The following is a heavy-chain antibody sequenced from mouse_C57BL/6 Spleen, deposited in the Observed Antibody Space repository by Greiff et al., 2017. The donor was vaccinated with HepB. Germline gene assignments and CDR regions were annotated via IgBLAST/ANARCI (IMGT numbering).Heavy chain of an antibody. V-gene: IGHV14-3*01. D-gene: IGHD1-1*01. CDR2: IDPANGNT. CDR3: ARSITTVVEYFDV. Sequence: VQLKESVAELVRPGASVKLSCTASGFNIKNTYMHWVKQRPEQGLEWIGRIDPANGNTKYAPKFQGKATITADTSSNTAYLQLSSLTSEDTAIYYCARSITTVVEYFDVWGTGTTVTVSS. CDR1: GFNIKNTY. J-gene: IGHJ1*03.